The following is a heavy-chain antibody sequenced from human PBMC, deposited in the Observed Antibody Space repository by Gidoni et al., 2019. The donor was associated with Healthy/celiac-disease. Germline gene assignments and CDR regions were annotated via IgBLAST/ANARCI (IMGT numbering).Heavy chain of an antibody. J-gene: IGHJ6*03. CDR1: GGSISSYY. CDR2: IYYSGSP. V-gene: IGHV4-59*01. Sequence: QVQLQESGPGLVKPSETLSLTCTVSGGSISSYYWSWIRQPPGKGMEWLGYIYYSGSPNYNPSLKSRVTISVDTSKNQFSLKLSSVTAADTAVYYCARGADYDFWSGYDYYYYYYMDVWGKGTTVTVSS. D-gene: IGHD3-3*01. CDR3: ARGADYDFWSGYDYYYYYYMDV.